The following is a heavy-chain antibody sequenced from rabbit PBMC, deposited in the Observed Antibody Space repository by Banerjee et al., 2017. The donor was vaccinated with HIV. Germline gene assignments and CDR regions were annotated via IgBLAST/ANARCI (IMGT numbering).Heavy chain of an antibody. D-gene: IGHD1-1*01. CDR1: GFSFSSYYY. Sequence: QEQLEESGGDLVKPEGSLTLTCTASGFSFSSYYYMCWVRQAPGKGLEWIACIYGGSSGDTYYASWAKGRFTISQPSATTVTLQMTSLTAADTATYFCARTYIINVFYMGLWGPGTLVTVS. CDR2: IYGGSSGDT. V-gene: IGHV1S45*01. J-gene: IGHJ6*01. CDR3: ARTYIINVFYMGL.